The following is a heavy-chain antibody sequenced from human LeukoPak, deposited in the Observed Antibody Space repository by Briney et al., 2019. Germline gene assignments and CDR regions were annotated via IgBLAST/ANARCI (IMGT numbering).Heavy chain of an antibody. Sequence: GGSLRLSCAASGFTFSTYAMSWVRQAPGKGLEWVSAISGSGGSTYYADSVKGRFTISRDNSKNTLYLQMNSLRAEDTAVYYCAYTAGEYYCGSGSPWGQGTLVTVSS. CDR1: GFTFSTYA. V-gene: IGHV3-23*01. J-gene: IGHJ5*02. CDR2: ISGSGGST. D-gene: IGHD3-10*01. CDR3: AYTAGEYYCGSGSP.